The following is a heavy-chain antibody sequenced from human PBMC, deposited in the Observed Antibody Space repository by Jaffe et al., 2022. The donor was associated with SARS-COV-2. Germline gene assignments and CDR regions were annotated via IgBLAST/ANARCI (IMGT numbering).Heavy chain of an antibody. Sequence: QVQLQESGPGLVKPAETLSLTCTVSGGSISNYYWSWIRQPPGEGLESIGYIYYTGSTNYNPSLKSRVTISVDTSKNQFSLKLSSVTAADTATYYCARFSPYHDSTVHYLDYWGRGTLVTVSS. V-gene: IGHV4-59*01. CDR1: GGSISNYY. CDR2: IYYTGST. CDR3: ARFSPYHDSTVHYLDY. J-gene: IGHJ4*02. D-gene: IGHD3-22*01.